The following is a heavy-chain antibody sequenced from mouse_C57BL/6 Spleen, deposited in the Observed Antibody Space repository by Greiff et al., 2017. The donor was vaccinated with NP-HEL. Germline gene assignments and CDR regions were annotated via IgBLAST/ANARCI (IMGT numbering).Heavy chain of an antibody. CDR3: ARFGIRIGYAMDY. D-gene: IGHD4-1*01. V-gene: IGHV1-53*01. CDR2: INPSNGGT. Sequence: QVQLQQPGTELVKPGASVKLSCKASGYTFTSYWMHWVKQRPGQGLEWIGNINPSNGGTSYNEKFKGKATLTVDKSSSTAYMQLSSLTSEDSAVYYCARFGIRIGYAMDYWGQGTSVTVSS. J-gene: IGHJ4*01. CDR1: GYTFTSYW.